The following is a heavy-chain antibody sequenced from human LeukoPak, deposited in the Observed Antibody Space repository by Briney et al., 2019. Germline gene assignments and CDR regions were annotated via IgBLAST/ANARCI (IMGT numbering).Heavy chain of an antibody. J-gene: IGHJ4*02. CDR2: IYPGDSDT. Sequence: GESLKISCKGSGYSFTSYWIGWARQLPAKGLERMGIIYPGDSDTRYSPSFQGQVTISADKSISTAYLQWSSLKASDTAMYYCARRVEGSGSYYPYWGQGTLVTVS. CDR1: GYSFTSYW. CDR3: ARRVEGSGSYYPY. V-gene: IGHV5-51*01. D-gene: IGHD3-10*01.